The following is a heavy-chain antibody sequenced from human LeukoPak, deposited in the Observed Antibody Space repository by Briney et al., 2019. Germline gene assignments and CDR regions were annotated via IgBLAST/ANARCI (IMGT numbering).Heavy chain of an antibody. Sequence: SETLSLTCTVSGGSISSSSYYWGWIRQPPGKGLEWIGYIYYSGSTNYNPSLKSRVTISVDTSKNQFSLKLSSVTAADTAVYYCARGGVPHSSSSDYYYGMDVWGQGTTVTVSS. D-gene: IGHD6-6*01. CDR1: GGSISSSSYY. CDR3: ARGGVPHSSSSDYYYGMDV. J-gene: IGHJ6*02. CDR2: IYYSGST. V-gene: IGHV4-61*05.